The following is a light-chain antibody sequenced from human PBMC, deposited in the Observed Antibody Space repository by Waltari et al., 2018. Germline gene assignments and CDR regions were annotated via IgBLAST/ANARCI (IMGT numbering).Light chain of an antibody. CDR1: QSISSW. Sequence: DIQMTQSPSTLSAAVGDRVTITCRASQSISSWLAWYQQKPGNAPKLLIYEESNLQSGVPSRFSGSGSGTEFTLTISSLQPDDFATYFSQHYKNYPRTFGQGTKVEIK. J-gene: IGKJ1*01. V-gene: IGKV1-5*03. CDR3: QHYKNYPRT. CDR2: EES.